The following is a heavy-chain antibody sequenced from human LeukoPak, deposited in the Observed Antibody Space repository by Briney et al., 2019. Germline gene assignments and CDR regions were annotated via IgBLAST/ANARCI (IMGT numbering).Heavy chain of an antibody. CDR1: GFTFSGYW. CDR3: ARYQLFHGDFDY. D-gene: IGHD2-2*01. CDR2: IKDDGSAK. Sequence: GGSLRLSSAASGFTFSGYWMSWVRQAPGKGLEWVANIKDDGSAKYYVDSVKGRFTISRDNAKNSLHLQMDSLRAEDTAVYYCARYQLFHGDFDYWGQGTLVTVSS. J-gene: IGHJ4*02. V-gene: IGHV3-7*03.